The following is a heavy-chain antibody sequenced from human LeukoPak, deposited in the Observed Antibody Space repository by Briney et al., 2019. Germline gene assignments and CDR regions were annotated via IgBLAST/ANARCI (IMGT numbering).Heavy chain of an antibody. V-gene: IGHV1-24*01. CDR3: ATTTIGGSGVPAASTFDY. CDR2: FDPEDGET. D-gene: IGHD2-2*01. CDR1: GYTLTELS. Sequence: ASVTVSCKVSGYTLTELSMHWVRQAPGKGLEWMGGFDPEDGETIYAQKFQGRVTMTEDTSTDTAYMELSSLRSEDTAVYYCATTTIGGSGVPAASTFDYWGQGTLVTVSS. J-gene: IGHJ4*02.